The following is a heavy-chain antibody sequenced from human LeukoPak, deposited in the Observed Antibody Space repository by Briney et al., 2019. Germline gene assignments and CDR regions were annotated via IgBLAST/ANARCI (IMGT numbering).Heavy chain of an antibody. CDR2: ISGGDDYT. D-gene: IGHD6-13*01. Sequence: GGSLRLSCVASGFTFSTYATNWVRQAPGKGLEWVSSISGGDDYTYYADSVKGRFTISRDISKNTLYLQMNSLRAEDTAVYYCAKGGASRWPYYFGYWGQGTPVTVSS. V-gene: IGHV3-23*01. CDR3: AKGGASRWPYYFGY. J-gene: IGHJ4*02. CDR1: GFTFSTYA.